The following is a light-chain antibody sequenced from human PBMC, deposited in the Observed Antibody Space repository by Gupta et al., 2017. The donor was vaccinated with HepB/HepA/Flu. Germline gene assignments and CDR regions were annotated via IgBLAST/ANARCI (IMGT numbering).Light chain of an antibody. CDR3: CSYAGPYRYV. CDR1: SSDVGGYSY. V-gene: IGLV2-11*01. Sequence: QSALTQPRSASGSPGQSVTISCTGTSSDVGGYSYVSWYQHHPGKAPAVVIYDVSKRPSGVPDRCAGSKSGNTASLTXSXLQAEDXAYYYCCSYAGPYRYVFGTGTEVTVL. J-gene: IGLJ1*01. CDR2: DVS.